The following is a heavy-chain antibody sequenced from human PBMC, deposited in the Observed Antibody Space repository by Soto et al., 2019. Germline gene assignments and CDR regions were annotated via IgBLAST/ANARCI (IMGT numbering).Heavy chain of an antibody. J-gene: IGHJ4*02. D-gene: IGHD3-3*01. CDR3: ARDVVVEYYDFWSGYRYFDY. Sequence: ASVKVSCKASGYTFTGYYMHWVRQAPGQGLEWMGWINPNSGGTNYAQKFQGRVTMTRDTSISTAYMELSRLRSDDTAVYYCARDVVVEYYDFWSGYRYFDYWGQGTLVTVSS. CDR2: INPNSGGT. CDR1: GYTFTGYY. V-gene: IGHV1-2*02.